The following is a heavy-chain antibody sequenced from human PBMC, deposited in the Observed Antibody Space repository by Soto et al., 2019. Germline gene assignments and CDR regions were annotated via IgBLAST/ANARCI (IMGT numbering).Heavy chain of an antibody. J-gene: IGHJ2*01. V-gene: IGHV1-69*02. D-gene: IGHD3-10*01. Sequence: QVQLVQSGARVRNLGSSGRFPGRPFGATFTGFTFAWWGRALGKGLGWWGRIIPILGIANYAQKFQGRVTITADKSTSTAYMELSSLRSEDTAVYYCARQEGSYYYGSGSFGFDLWGRGTLVTVSS. CDR1: GATFTGFT. CDR2: IIPILGIA. CDR3: ARQEGSYYYGSGSFGFDL.